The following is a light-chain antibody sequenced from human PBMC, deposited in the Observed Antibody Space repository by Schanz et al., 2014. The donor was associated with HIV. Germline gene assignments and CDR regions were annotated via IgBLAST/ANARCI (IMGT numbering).Light chain of an antibody. CDR3: QQRSNWPPWT. V-gene: IGKV3D-20*02. CDR1: QSVKSN. CDR2: GAS. Sequence: EIVLTQSPGTLSLSPGERGTLSCRASQSVKSNFIGWYQQKPGQAPRLLIFGASNRATGIPDRFSGSGSGTDFTLTISSLEPEDFAVYYCQQRSNWPPWTFGQGTKVEIK. J-gene: IGKJ1*01.